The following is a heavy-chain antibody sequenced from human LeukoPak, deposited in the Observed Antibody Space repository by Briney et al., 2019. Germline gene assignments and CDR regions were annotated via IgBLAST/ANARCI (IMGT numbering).Heavy chain of an antibody. Sequence: ASVKVSCKASGYTFTDYYMHWVRQAPGQGLEWMGWITPNSGATKYAQKFQGRVTMTRDTSSNTAYMELSSLTGDDTASFFCARETTPNIEGATWGWFDPWGQGTLVTVSS. D-gene: IGHD4/OR15-4a*01. CDR3: ARETTPNIEGATWGWFDP. J-gene: IGHJ5*02. V-gene: IGHV1-2*02. CDR1: GYTFTDYY. CDR2: ITPNSGAT.